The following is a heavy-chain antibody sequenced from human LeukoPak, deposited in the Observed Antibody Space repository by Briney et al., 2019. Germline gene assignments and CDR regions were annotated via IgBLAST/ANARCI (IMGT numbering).Heavy chain of an antibody. V-gene: IGHV3-53*01. CDR1: GFTVRSNY. J-gene: IGHJ6*03. CDR3: ARESRGYDILTGKYHRGYYSYYMDV. Sequence: GGSLRLSCAASGFTVRSNYMSWVRQAPGKGLEWVAIIYSGGSTYYAGSVKGRFTISRDNSKNTLYLQMNSLRAEDTAVYYCARESRGYDILTGKYHRGYYSYYMDVWGKGTTVTVSS. CDR2: IYSGGST. D-gene: IGHD3-9*01.